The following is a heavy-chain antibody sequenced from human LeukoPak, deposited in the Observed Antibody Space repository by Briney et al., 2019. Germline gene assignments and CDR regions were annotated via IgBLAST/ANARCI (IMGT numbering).Heavy chain of an antibody. CDR2: IWYDGSNK. V-gene: IGHV3-33*01. CDR1: GFTFSNYG. J-gene: IGHJ4*02. CDR3: AEGCGGDCYASFDY. D-gene: IGHD2-21*02. Sequence: PGGSLRLSCAASGFTFSNYGIHWVRQAPGKGLEWVALIWYDGSNKFYADSVKGRFTTSRDNSKNTLYLQMNSLRAEDTAVYYCAEGCGGDCYASFDYWGQGTLVTVSS.